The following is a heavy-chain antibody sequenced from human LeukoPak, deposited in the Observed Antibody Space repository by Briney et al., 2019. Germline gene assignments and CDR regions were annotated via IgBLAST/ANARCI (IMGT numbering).Heavy chain of an antibody. D-gene: IGHD1-26*01. Sequence: PGGSLRLSCAASGFTFSSYAMNWVRQAPGKGLEWVAVISYDGSNKYYADSVKGRFTISRDNSKNTLYLQMNSLRAEDTAVYYCARDGLLLSGSYYEFDYWGQGTLGTVSS. CDR2: ISYDGSNK. CDR3: ARDGLLLSGSYYEFDY. CDR1: GFTFSSYA. V-gene: IGHV3-30-3*01. J-gene: IGHJ4*02.